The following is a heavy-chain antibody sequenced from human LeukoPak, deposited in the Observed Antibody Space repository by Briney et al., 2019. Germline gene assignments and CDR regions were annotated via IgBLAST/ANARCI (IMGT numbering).Heavy chain of an antibody. Sequence: PEASVKVSCKASGYTFTSYGISWVRQAPGQGLEWMGWISAYNGNTNYAQKLQGRVTMTTDTSTSTAYMELRSLRSDDTAVYYCARATGDFWSGYYFDYWGQGTLVTVSS. CDR2: ISAYNGNT. D-gene: IGHD3-3*01. CDR1: GYTFTSYG. V-gene: IGHV1-18*01. J-gene: IGHJ4*02. CDR3: ARATGDFWSGYYFDY.